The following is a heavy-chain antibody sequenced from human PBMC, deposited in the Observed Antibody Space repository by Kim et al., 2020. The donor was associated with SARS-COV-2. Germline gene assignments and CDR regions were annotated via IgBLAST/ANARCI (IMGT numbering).Heavy chain of an antibody. J-gene: IGHJ5*02. CDR3: ARSLYHSPSSSCVRFDP. V-gene: IGHV4-34*01. Sequence: SETLSLTCAVYGGSFSGYYWSWIRQPPGKGLEWIGEIYHSGITNYDPSLKSRVTISVDASKSQFSLKLNSVTAADTAVYYCARSLYHSPSSSCVRFDPWGQGTLVTVSS. CDR2: IYHSGIT. D-gene: IGHD6-13*01. CDR1: GGSFSGYY.